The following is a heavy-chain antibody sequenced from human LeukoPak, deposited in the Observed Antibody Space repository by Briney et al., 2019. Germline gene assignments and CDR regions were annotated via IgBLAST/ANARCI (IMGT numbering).Heavy chain of an antibody. CDR2: INPNSGGT. CDR3: ARGGTSSWYLTDAYFDY. J-gene: IGHJ4*02. Sequence: GASVKVSCKASGYTFTGYYMHWVRQAPGQALEWMGWINPNSGGTNYAQKFQGWVTMTRDTSISTAYMELSRLRSDDTAVYYCARGGTSSWYLTDAYFDYWGRGTLVTVSS. V-gene: IGHV1-2*04. CDR1: GYTFTGYY. D-gene: IGHD6-13*01.